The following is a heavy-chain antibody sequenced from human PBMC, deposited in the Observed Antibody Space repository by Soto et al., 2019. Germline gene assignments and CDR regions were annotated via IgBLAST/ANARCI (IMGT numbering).Heavy chain of an antibody. V-gene: IGHV1-46*01. CDR1: GYTLTSYY. J-gene: IGHJ6*02. Sequence: ASVKVSCKASGYTLTSYYMHWVRQAPGQGLEWVGVINPSDGTTNYAQKFQGRVTMTRDTSTSTVYMDLSSLRSEDTAVYYCAITDCSGGSCYSGDYGMDVGGQGTTVTVSS. CDR2: INPSDGTT. D-gene: IGHD2-15*01. CDR3: AITDCSGGSCYSGDYGMDV.